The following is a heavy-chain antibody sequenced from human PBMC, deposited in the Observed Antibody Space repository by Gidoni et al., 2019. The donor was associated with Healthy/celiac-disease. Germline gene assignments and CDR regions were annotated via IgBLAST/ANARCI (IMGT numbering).Heavy chain of an antibody. CDR2: IWYDGSNK. D-gene: IGHD6-19*01. V-gene: IGHV3-33*01. Sequence: QVQLVASGGGVVQPGRSLSLSCAASGFTLRSYGMHWVRQAPGKGLEWVAVIWYDGSNKYYADSVKGRFTISRDNSKNTLYLQMNSLRAEDTAVYYCARGGGSSGWYTDYWGQGTLVTVSS. J-gene: IGHJ4*02. CDR3: ARGGGSSGWYTDY. CDR1: GFTLRSYG.